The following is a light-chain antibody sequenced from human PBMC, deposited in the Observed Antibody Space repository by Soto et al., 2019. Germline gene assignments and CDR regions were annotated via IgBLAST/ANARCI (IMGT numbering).Light chain of an antibody. V-gene: IGLV2-14*01. CDR2: EVS. CDR1: SNDVGGYNY. J-gene: IGLJ2*01. CDR3: TSYTSSNTLV. Sequence: QSALTQPASVSGSPGQSITISCTGTSNDVGGYNYVSWYQQHPGKAPKLVIYEVSHRPSGVSNRFSGSKSGNTASLAISGLQAEDEADYYCTSYTSSNTLVFGGGTKLTVL.